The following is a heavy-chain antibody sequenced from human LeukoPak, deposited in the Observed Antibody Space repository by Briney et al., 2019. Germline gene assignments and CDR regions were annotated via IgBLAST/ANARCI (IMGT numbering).Heavy chain of an antibody. CDR3: AKDKSPGDYLAAEYDYYYFYGVDV. J-gene: IGHJ6*02. CDR1: GFTSSISA. CDR2: ISGSGRTT. V-gene: IGHV3-23*01. Sequence: GGSLRLSCAASGFTSSISAVNWVRQAPGKGLEFISCISGSGRTTYYADSMRGRFTISRDNSKNTVYLQLNSLRAEDTAVYYCAKDKSPGDYLAAEYDYYYFYGVDVWGQGATVTVSS. D-gene: IGHD4-17*01.